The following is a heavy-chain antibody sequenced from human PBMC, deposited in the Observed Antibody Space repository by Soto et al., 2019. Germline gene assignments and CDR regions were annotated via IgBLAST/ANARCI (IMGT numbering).Heavy chain of an antibody. V-gene: IGHV3-33*01. CDR3: ARDYYDSSGYFSWFEP. D-gene: IGHD3-22*01. J-gene: IGHJ5*02. CDR1: GFTFSSYG. Sequence: QVQLVESGGGVVQPGRSLRLSCAASGFTFSSYGMHWVRQAPGKGLEWVAVIWYDGSNKYYADSVKGRFTISRDNSKNTLYLQMNSLRAEDTAVYYCARDYYDSSGYFSWFEPWGQGTLVTVSS. CDR2: IWYDGSNK.